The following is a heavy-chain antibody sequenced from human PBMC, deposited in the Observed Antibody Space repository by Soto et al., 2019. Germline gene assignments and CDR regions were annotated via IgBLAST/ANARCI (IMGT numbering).Heavy chain of an antibody. CDR3: ARGQRFSDWFDP. D-gene: IGHD3-3*01. V-gene: IGHV4-4*07. J-gene: IGHJ5*02. Sequence: SETLSLTCAVSGYFISSGYYWTWIRQSAGGGLEWIGRIYSSGSTNYNPSLKSRVTISLDTSMNHFSLRLSSVTAADTAVYYCARGQRFSDWFDPWGQGTLVTVSS. CDR1: GYFISSGYY. CDR2: IYSSGST.